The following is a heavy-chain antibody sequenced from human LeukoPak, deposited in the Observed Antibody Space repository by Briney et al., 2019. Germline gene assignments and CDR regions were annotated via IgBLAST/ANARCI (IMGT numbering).Heavy chain of an antibody. CDR3: AIGGKGFPLGLLFEY. V-gene: IGHV4-59*01. Sequence: PSETLSLTCTLSGGSNCTYYWTWIRQPPGKGLEWIGYIYISGSTNYNPSLKSRVTISVDTSKNQFSLNLTSVTAADTAVYYCAIGGKGFPLGLLFEYWGPGRLVTVSS. J-gene: IGHJ4*02. CDR2: IYISGST. CDR1: GGSNCTYY. D-gene: IGHD2-21*01.